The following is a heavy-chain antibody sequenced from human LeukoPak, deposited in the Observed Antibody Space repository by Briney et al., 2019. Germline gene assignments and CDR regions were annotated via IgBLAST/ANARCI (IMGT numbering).Heavy chain of an antibody. CDR2: ISSSGSTI. J-gene: IGHJ6*02. CDR1: GFTFSDYY. Sequence: GGSLRLSCAASGFTFSDYYMIWIRQAPGKVLEWVSYISSSGSTIYYADSVKGRFTISRDNAKNSLYLQMNSLRAEDTAVYYCARVGVGYYYYGMDVWGQGTTVTVSS. D-gene: IGHD2-8*01. V-gene: IGHV3-11*01. CDR3: ARVGVGYYYYGMDV.